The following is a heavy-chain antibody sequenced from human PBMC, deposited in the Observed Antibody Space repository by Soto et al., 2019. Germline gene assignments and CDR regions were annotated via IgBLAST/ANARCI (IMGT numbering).Heavy chain of an antibody. V-gene: IGHV2-5*02. J-gene: IGHJ4*02. CDR1: GFSLSSNGVG. CDR3: AHTLVGSPFAY. Sequence: QITLKESSPTLAKPTQTLTLTCTFSGFSLSSNGVGVGWIRQPPGKALEWLALIYWDDDKRYSPSLKSRLTITKDTSKNQVVLTMTNMDPVDTATYYCAHTLVGSPFAYWGQGTLVTVSS. CDR2: IYWDDDK.